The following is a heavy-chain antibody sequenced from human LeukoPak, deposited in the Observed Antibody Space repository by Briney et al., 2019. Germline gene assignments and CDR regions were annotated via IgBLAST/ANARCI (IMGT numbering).Heavy chain of an antibody. D-gene: IGHD6-19*01. V-gene: IGHV3-30*18. J-gene: IGHJ4*02. CDR3: AKDPHSSGWYFTAFDY. CDR2: ISYDGSNT. CDR1: GFTFSNYG. Sequence: GGSLRLSCAASGFTFSNYGMRWVRQAPGKGLEWVAVISYDGSNTFYADSVKGRFTISRDNSKNTLYLQVNSLRAEDTAVYYCAKDPHSSGWYFTAFDYWGQGTLVTVSS.